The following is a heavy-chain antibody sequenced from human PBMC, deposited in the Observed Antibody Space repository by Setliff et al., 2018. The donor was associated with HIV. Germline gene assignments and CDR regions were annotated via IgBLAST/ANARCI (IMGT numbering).Heavy chain of an antibody. CDR3: ARDGGALAGTSNENDY. D-gene: IGHD6-19*01. J-gene: IGHJ4*02. V-gene: IGHV3-43D*03. CDR2: ITWDATFT. Sequence: PGGSLRLSCAASGFTFDDYTMHWVRQAPGKGLEWVSLITWDATFTSYIDSVKGRFTISRDKSRNTVYFQMNSLRVDDTAIYYCARDGGALAGTSNENDYWGQGTLVTVSS. CDR1: GFTFDDYT.